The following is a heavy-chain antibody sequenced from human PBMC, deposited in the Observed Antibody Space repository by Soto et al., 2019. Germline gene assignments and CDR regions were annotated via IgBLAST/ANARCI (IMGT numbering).Heavy chain of an antibody. J-gene: IGHJ6*02. D-gene: IGHD3-10*01. CDR2: IWYDGSNK. V-gene: IGHV3-33*01. CDR1: GFTFSSYG. CDR3: ARDPATMVRGGGYYYYGMDV. Sequence: QVQLVESGGGVVQPGRSLRLSCAASGFTFSSYGMHWVRQAPGKGLEWVAVIWYDGSNKYYADSVKGRFTISRDNSKNTLYLQMNSLRAEDTAVYYCARDPATMVRGGGYYYYGMDVWGQGTTVTVSS.